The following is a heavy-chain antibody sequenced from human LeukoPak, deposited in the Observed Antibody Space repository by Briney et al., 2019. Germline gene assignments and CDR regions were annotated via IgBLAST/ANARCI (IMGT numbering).Heavy chain of an antibody. Sequence: GGSLRLSCAASGFTFSSYWMSWVRQAPGKGLEWVANIKQDGSEKYYVDSVKGRFTISRDNAENSLYLQMNSLRAEDTAVYYCARDAYYYDSSGYHAFDIWGQGTMVTVSS. D-gene: IGHD3-22*01. V-gene: IGHV3-7*01. J-gene: IGHJ3*02. CDR3: ARDAYYYDSSGYHAFDI. CDR1: GFTFSSYW. CDR2: IKQDGSEK.